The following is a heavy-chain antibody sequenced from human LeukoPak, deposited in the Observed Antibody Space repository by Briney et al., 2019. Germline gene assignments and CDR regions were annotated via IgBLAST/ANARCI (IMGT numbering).Heavy chain of an antibody. CDR2: ITGGRST. Sequence: PGGSLRLSCAASGFTFSNYAMSWVRQAPGKGQEWISGITGGRSTYYADSVKGRFTVSRDNSKNTLYLQMNSLRAEDTAVYYCAKDHDVVVVADYGMDVWGQGTTVTVSS. D-gene: IGHD2-15*01. CDR1: GFTFSNYA. J-gene: IGHJ6*02. CDR3: AKDHDVVVVADYGMDV. V-gene: IGHV3-23*01.